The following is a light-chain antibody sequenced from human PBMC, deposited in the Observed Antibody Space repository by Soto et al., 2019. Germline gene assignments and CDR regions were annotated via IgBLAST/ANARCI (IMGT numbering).Light chain of an antibody. J-gene: IGLJ1*01. CDR2: NVN. V-gene: IGLV2-14*01. CDR3: SSFTSSTTYV. Sequence: QSVLTQPASVSGSPGQSITISCTGTSSDVGGYNYVSWYQQHPGEVPKLIIFNVNNRPSGVSNRFSGFKSGNTASLTISGLQAEDEADYYCSSFTSSTTYVFGTGTKVTVL. CDR1: SSDVGGYNY.